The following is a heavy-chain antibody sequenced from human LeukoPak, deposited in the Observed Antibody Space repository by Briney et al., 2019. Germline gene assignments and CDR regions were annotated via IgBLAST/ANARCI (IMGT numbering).Heavy chain of an antibody. J-gene: IGHJ4*02. V-gene: IGHV3-7*01. CDR3: ARVLVTVTRFDY. D-gene: IGHD4-17*01. CDR1: GFTFSAYS. Sequence: PGGSLRLSCAASGFTFSAYSLNWVRQAPGKGLEWVANIKQDGSEKYYADSVKGRFTISRDNAKNSLYLQMNSLRAEDTAVYYCARVLVTVTRFDYWGQGTLVTVSS. CDR2: IKQDGSEK.